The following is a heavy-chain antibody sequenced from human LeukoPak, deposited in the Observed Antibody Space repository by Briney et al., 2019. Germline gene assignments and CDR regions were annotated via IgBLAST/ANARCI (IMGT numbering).Heavy chain of an antibody. D-gene: IGHD6-19*01. CDR1: GYTFTGYY. V-gene: IGHV1-2*02. Sequence: ASVKVSCKASGYTFTGYYMHWVRQAPGQGLEWMGWINPNSGGTSSAQKFQGRVTMTRDTSINTAYMELNRLTSDDTALYYCARLYSSGWYLGYWGQGTLVTVSS. J-gene: IGHJ4*02. CDR2: INPNSGGT. CDR3: ARLYSSGWYLGY.